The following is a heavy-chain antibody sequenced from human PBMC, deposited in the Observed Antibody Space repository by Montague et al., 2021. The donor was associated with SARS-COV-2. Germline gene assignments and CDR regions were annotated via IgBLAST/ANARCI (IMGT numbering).Heavy chain of an antibody. J-gene: IGHJ4*02. D-gene: IGHD2-21*01. CDR1: GVSVTSYY. Sequence: SETLSLTCTVSGVSVTSYYWSWIRQPPGKGLEWIGYVFYNGGTNFNPSLKSRVPISVDTSKNQFSLKLTSVTAADTALYYCVRETQDGSDSGALDYWGQGTLVTVSS. V-gene: IGHV4-59*02. CDR3: VRETQDGSDSGALDY. CDR2: VFYNGGT.